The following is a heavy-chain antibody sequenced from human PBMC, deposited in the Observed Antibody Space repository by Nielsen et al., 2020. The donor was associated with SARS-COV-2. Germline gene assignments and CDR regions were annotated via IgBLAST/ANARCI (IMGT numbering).Heavy chain of an antibody. V-gene: IGHV2-5*01. CDR3: AHQMYSGAWYPFDT. J-gene: IGHJ5*02. Sequence: SGPTLVKPTQTLTLTCTFSGFSLSTGRVGVTWIRQPPGKALEWLALIYYNDNKFYNPSLKSRLTITKDTSRNQVVLAMTNVDPVDTATYHCAHQMYSGAWYPFDTWGQGTLVTVSS. CDR1: GFSLSTGRVG. D-gene: IGHD6-19*01. CDR2: IYYNDNK.